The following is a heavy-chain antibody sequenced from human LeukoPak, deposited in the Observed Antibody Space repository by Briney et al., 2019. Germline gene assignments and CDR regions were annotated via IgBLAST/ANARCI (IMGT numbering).Heavy chain of an antibody. CDR3: ARVGGTNYYYYGMDV. CDR1: GGSISSDSYY. CDR2: IYDSGST. D-gene: IGHD1-1*01. V-gene: IGHV4-61*01. J-gene: IGHJ6*02. Sequence: PSETLSLTCTVSGGSISSDSYYWAWIRQPPGKGLEWIGYIYDSGSTNYNPSLKSRVTISVDTSKNQFSLKLSSVTAADTAVYYCARVGGTNYYYYGMDVWGQGTTVTVSS.